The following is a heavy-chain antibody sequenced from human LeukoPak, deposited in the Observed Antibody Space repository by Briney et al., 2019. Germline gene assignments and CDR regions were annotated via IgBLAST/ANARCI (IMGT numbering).Heavy chain of an antibody. CDR3: ARGRSGFYFDY. CDR2: ISYDGSNK. J-gene: IGHJ4*02. CDR1: GFAFSSNG. V-gene: IGHV3-30*03. D-gene: IGHD3-22*01. Sequence: GRSLRLSCAASGFAFSSNGMHWVRQAPGKGLEWVALISYDGSNKYYADSVKGRFTISRDNSKNALYLQMNSLRVEDTAIYYCARGRSGFYFDYWGQGTLVTVSS.